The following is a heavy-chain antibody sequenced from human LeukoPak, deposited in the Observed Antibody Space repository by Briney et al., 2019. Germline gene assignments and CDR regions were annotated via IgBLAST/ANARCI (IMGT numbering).Heavy chain of an antibody. CDR3: ARVPYSSAWLDY. D-gene: IGHD6-25*01. Sequence: PGGSLRLSCAASGFTFSGHSMDWVRQAPGKGLEWVGRIRNKVNSYTTEYAASVKGRLTISRDDSKNSLFLQMNSLKTEDTAVYYCARVPYSSAWLDYWGQGTLVTVSS. CDR2: IRNKVNSYTT. CDR1: GFTFSGHS. V-gene: IGHV3-72*01. J-gene: IGHJ4*02.